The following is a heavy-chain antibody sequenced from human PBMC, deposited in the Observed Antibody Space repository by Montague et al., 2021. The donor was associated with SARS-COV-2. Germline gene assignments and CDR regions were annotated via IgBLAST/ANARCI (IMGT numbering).Heavy chain of an antibody. CDR2: IYDSGST. V-gene: IGHV4-61*01. J-gene: IGHJ5*02. D-gene: IGHD3-22*01. CDR3: VKGSGYP. Sequence: SETLSLTCTVTGDSVISDKYYWSWIRQPPGKGLEWIGFIYDSGSTSYNPSTHSRVTITIYTSKNQFSLNLMSVTPADTAVYYCVKGSGYPWGQGTLVTVSS. CDR1: GDSVISDKYY.